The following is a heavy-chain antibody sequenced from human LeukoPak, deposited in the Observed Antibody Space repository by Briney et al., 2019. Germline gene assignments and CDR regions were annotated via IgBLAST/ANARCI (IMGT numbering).Heavy chain of an antibody. V-gene: IGHV4-59*01. CDR3: ARAGGVKTAALDLDY. CDR1: GGSIRDYS. J-gene: IGHJ4*02. CDR2: IHYSGSA. Sequence: PSETLSLTCTVSGGSIRDYSWRWLRPPPGKGLEGMGYIHYSGSANHNPSLESRVTISRATSKNQFSLKLTSVTTADAAVYYCARAGGVKTAALDLDYWGQGTLVTVSS. D-gene: IGHD6-25*01.